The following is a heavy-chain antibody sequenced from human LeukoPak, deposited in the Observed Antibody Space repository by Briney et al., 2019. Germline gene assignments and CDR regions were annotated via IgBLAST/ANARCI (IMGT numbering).Heavy chain of an antibody. J-gene: IGHJ4*02. D-gene: IGHD3-22*01. V-gene: IGHV3-30-3*01. CDR3: ARDQYYDSSGYFDY. Sequence: GGSLRLSCAASGFTFSSYAMHWVRRAPGKGLEWVAVIPYDGSNKYYADSVKGRFTISRDNSKNTLYLQMNSLRAEDTAVYYCARDQYYDSSGYFDYWGQGTLVTVSS. CDR2: IPYDGSNK. CDR1: GFTFSSYA.